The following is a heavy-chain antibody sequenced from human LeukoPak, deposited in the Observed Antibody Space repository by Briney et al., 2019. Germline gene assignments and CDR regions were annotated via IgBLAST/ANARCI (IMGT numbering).Heavy chain of an antibody. Sequence: GGSLRLSCAASGFTFSSYAMSWVRQAPGKGLEWVANIKQDGSEKYYVDSVKGRFTISRDNAKNSLYLQMNSLRAEDTAVYYCARDLAYYDFWSGYYHPFFDYWGQGTLVTVSS. V-gene: IGHV3-7*01. J-gene: IGHJ4*02. D-gene: IGHD3-3*01. CDR2: IKQDGSEK. CDR3: ARDLAYYDFWSGYYHPFFDY. CDR1: GFTFSSYA.